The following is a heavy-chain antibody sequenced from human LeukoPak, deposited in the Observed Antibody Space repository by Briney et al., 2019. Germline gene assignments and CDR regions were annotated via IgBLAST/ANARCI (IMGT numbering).Heavy chain of an antibody. CDR2: IYSGGST. D-gene: IGHD2-15*01. V-gene: IGHV3-53*01. J-gene: IGHJ4*02. CDR1: GFTVSSNY. Sequence: GGSLRLSCAASGFTVSSNYMSWVRQAPGKGLEWVSVIYSGGSTYYADSVKGRFTISRDNAKNSLSLQMDSLRVEDTAVYYCARESRTGCSDGSCYSRYWGQGTLVTVSS. CDR3: ARESRTGCSDGSCYSRY.